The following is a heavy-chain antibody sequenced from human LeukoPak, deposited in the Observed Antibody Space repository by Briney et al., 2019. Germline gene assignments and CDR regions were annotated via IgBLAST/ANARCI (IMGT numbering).Heavy chain of an antibody. V-gene: IGHV1-18*01. D-gene: IGHD6-13*01. J-gene: IGHJ4*02. CDR2: ISAYNGNT. Sequence: ASVKVSCKASGYTFTSYGISWVRQAPGQGLEWMGWISAYNGNTNYARKLQGRVTMTTDTSTSTAYMELRSLRSDDTAVYYCASQHGNSSSWYPYLDYWGQGTLVTVSS. CDR3: ASQHGNSSSWYPYLDY. CDR1: GYTFTSYG.